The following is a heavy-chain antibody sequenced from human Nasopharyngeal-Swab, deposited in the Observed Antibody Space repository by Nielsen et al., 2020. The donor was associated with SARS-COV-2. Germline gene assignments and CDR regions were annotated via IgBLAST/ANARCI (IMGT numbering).Heavy chain of an antibody. CDR3: ARVGGRTSPMGS. CDR2: IKQDGSEK. V-gene: IGHV3-7*01. J-gene: IGHJ4*02. CDR1: GFTFRDYC. Sequence: GGSLRLSCVASGFTFRDYCMSWVRQALAKGLEWVASIKQDGSEKNYVDPVKGRFTISRDHAKHSLFLQMDSLRTEDTAFYYCARVGGRTSPMGSWGQGTLVTVSS. D-gene: IGHD3-10*01.